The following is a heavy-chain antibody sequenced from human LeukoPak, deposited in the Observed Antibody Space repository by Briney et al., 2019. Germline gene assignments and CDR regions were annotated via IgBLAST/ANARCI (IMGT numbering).Heavy chain of an antibody. CDR1: GFTFTSYW. V-gene: IGHV3-7*01. CDR3: ARIYLKMASAS. D-gene: IGHD2-8*01. Sequence: GGPLRLSCAASGFTFTSYWMSWVRQAPGKGLEWVANIKEDGSEKYYVDSVKGRFTISRDNAKNSVSLQMNSLRAEDTAVYYCARIYLKMASASWGQGTLVTVSS. CDR2: IKEDGSEK. J-gene: IGHJ5*02.